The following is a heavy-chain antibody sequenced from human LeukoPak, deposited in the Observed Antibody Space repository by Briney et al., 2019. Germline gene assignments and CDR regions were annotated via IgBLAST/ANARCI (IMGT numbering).Heavy chain of an antibody. V-gene: IGHV1-2*02. Sequence: GASVKVSCKASGYTFTGYYMHWVRQAPGQGLEWMGWINPNSGGTNYAQKFQGRVTMTRDTSIKTVYMDLSSLRSDDMAVYYCARGGTSYYEVLTAFDYWGQGTLVTVSS. CDR1: GYTFTGYY. J-gene: IGHJ4*02. D-gene: IGHD3-9*01. CDR2: INPNSGGT. CDR3: ARGGTSYYEVLTAFDY.